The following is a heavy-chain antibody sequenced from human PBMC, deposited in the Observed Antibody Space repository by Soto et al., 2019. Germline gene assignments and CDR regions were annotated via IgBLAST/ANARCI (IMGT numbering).Heavy chain of an antibody. Sequence: GGSLRLSCAASGFTFSNAWMSWVRQAPGRGLEWVGRIKSKTDGGTTDYAAPVKGRFTISRDDSKNMVFLQMNSLKIEDTAVYYCTTDDPINRNWGQGTLVTVSS. CDR3: TTDDPINRN. J-gene: IGHJ4*02. CDR2: IKSKTDGGTT. V-gene: IGHV3-15*01. CDR1: GFTFSNAW.